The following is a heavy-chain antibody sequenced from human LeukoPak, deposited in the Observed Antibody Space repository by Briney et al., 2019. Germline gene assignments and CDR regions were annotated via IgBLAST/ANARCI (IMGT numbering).Heavy chain of an antibody. Sequence: PSETLSLTRTVSGGSISSYYWSWIRQPPGKGLEWIGYIYYSGSTNYNPSLKSRVTISVDTSKNQFSLKLSSVTAADTAVYYCARVLYGSSGYRPDYWGQGTLVTVSS. CDR3: ARVLYGSSGYRPDY. CDR2: IYYSGST. V-gene: IGHV4-59*01. D-gene: IGHD3-22*01. CDR1: GGSISSYY. J-gene: IGHJ4*02.